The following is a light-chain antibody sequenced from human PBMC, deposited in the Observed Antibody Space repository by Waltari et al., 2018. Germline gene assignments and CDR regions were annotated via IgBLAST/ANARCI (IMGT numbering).Light chain of an antibody. CDR3: QQYYSTPQT. CDR2: WAS. Sequence: DIVMTQSPDSLAVSLGERATVNCKSSQNILFNSNNKNYLSWYQQQPGQPPKLLIYWASIRQSGVPDRFSGSGSGTDFTLTISSLQAEDVAVYFCQQYYSTPQTFGQGTKVEIK. J-gene: IGKJ1*01. V-gene: IGKV4-1*01. CDR1: QNILFNSNNKNY.